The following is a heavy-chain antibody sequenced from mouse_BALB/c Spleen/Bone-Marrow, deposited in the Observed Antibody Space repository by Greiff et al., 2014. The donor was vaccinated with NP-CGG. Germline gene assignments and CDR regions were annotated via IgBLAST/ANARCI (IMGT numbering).Heavy chain of an antibody. D-gene: IGHD2-4*01. CDR1: GYSFTSYY. V-gene: IGHV1S135*01. CDR2: IDPFNGDT. J-gene: IGHJ3*01. CDR3: ARRVITTGPGFAY. Sequence: VQLQQPGPELMKPGASVKISCKASGYSFTSYYMHWVKQSHGKSLEWIGYIDPFNGDTNYNQKFKGKATLTVDKSSSTAYMHLSRLTSEDSAVYYCARRVITTGPGFAYWGQGTLVTVSA.